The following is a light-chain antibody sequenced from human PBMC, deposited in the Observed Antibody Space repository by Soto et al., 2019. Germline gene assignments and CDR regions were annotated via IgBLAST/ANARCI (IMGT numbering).Light chain of an antibody. Sequence: EILMTQSPATLSVSPGERATLSCRASQSVSGNLAWYQQKPGQAPRLLIYGSSTMATGIPARFSVSGSGTEFNITISSLQSEDFAVYYCQPYNNWPPWTFGQGTKVEIK. CDR3: QPYNNWPPWT. V-gene: IGKV3-15*01. CDR2: GSS. J-gene: IGKJ1*01. CDR1: QSVSGN.